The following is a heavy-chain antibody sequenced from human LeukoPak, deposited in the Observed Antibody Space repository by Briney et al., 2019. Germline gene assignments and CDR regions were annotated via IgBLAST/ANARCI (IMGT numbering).Heavy chain of an antibody. J-gene: IGHJ4*02. V-gene: IGHV3-13*01. D-gene: IGHD2-15*01. CDR3: ARVYCSGGICHFDY. CDR2: IDTAGDT. Sequence: PGGSLRLSCAVSGFTFSNYDMHWVRQATGKGLERVSGIDTAGDTYYPGSVKGRFTISRENAKNSLYLQMNSLRAGDTAVYYCARVYCSGGICHFDYWGQGTLVTVSS. CDR1: GFTFSNYD.